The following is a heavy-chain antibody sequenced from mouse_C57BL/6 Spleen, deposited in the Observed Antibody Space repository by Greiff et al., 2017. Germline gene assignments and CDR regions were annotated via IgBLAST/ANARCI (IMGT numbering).Heavy chain of an antibody. CDR3: TTVYDGYSYAMDY. V-gene: IGHV14-4*01. CDR1: GFNIKDDY. J-gene: IGHJ4*01. Sequence: EVKLQQSGAELVRPGASVKLSCTASGFNIKDDYMHWVKQRPEQGLEWIGWIDPENGDTEYASKFQGKATITADTSSNTAYLQLSSLTSEDTAVYYCTTVYDGYSYAMDYWGQGTSVTVSS. D-gene: IGHD2-3*01. CDR2: IDPENGDT.